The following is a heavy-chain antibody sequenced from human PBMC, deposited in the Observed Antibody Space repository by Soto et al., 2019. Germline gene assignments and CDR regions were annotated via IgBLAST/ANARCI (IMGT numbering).Heavy chain of an antibody. CDR3: AKDAVLVVAAGDSFDY. Sequence: EVQLLESGGGLVQPGGSLRLSCAASGFTFNTYAMSWVRQAPGKGLEWVSTISGSGGSPHYADSVKGRFTISRDNSKNTLYLQMHSLGADDTAVYYCAKDAVLVVAAGDSFDYWGQGTLVTVSS. D-gene: IGHD2-15*01. J-gene: IGHJ4*02. CDR1: GFTFNTYA. V-gene: IGHV3-23*01. CDR2: ISGSGGSP.